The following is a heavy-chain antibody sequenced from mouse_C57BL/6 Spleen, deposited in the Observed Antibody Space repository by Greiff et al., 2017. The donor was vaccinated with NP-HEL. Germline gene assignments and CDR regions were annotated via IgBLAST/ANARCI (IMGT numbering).Heavy chain of an antibody. J-gene: IGHJ4*01. CDR3: ARGQLRLRSYAMED. V-gene: IGHV1-69*01. CDR2: IDPSDSYT. D-gene: IGHD3-2*02. CDR1: GYTFTSYW. Sequence: QVQLQQPGAELVMPGASVKLSCKASGYTFTSYWMHWVKQRPGQGLEWIGEIDPSDSYTNYNQKFKGKSTLTVDKSSSTAYMQLSSLTSEDSAVYYGARGQLRLRSYAMEDWGKGTSVTV.